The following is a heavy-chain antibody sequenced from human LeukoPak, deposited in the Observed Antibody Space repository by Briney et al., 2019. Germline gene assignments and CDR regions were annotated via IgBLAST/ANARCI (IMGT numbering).Heavy chain of an antibody. V-gene: IGHV3-11*01. Sequence: GGSLRLSCAASGFTFSDYHMSWIRQAPGKGLEWVSYISSSGSTIYYADSVKGRFTISRDNAKNSLYLQMNSLRAEDTAVYYCARDLAYYYDSSGYYRGDAFDIWGQGTMVTVSS. CDR2: ISSSGSTI. D-gene: IGHD3-22*01. CDR1: GFTFSDYH. J-gene: IGHJ3*02. CDR3: ARDLAYYYDSSGYYRGDAFDI.